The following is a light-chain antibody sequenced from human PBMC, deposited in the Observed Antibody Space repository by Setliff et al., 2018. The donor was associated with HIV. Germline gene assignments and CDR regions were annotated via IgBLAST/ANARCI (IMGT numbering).Light chain of an antibody. Sequence: SALTQPASVSGSPGQSITISCTGTSSDVGGYNYVSWYQHHPGKAPKLMICEVSNRPSGVSNCFSGSKSGNTASLTISGLQADDEADYYCSSYTSSSLYVFGTGTKVTVL. CDR1: SSDVGGYNY. CDR3: SSYTSSSLYV. V-gene: IGLV2-14*01. J-gene: IGLJ1*01. CDR2: EVS.